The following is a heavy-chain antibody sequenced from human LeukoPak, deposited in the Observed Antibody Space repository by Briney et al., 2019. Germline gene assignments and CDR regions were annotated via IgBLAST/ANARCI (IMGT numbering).Heavy chain of an antibody. CDR1: GGTFSSYA. J-gene: IGHJ6*03. V-gene: IGHV1-69*06. Sequence: SVKVSCKASGGTFSSYAISWVRQAPGQGLEWMGGIIPIFGTANYAQKFQGRVTITADKSTSTAYMELSSLRSEDTAVYYCARGASAGKVSVTFYYYYMDVWGKGTTVTISS. D-gene: IGHD6-13*01. CDR2: IIPIFGTA. CDR3: ARGASAGKVSVTFYYYYMDV.